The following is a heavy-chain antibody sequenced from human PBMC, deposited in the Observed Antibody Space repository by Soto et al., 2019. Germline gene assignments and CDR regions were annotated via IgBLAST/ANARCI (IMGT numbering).Heavy chain of an antibody. CDR2: VYHTGRT. J-gene: IGHJ4*02. V-gene: IGHV4-61*01. Sequence: SETLSLTCAVSGGSFKSGSYSWSWIRQPPGKGLEWIGYVYHTGRTSYNPSLKSRVSISMDTSKNQFSLSLDSVTAADTAVYFCARDFAYFDSWGQGTLVTVSS. CDR1: GGSFKSGSYS. D-gene: IGHD3-3*01. CDR3: ARDFAYFDS.